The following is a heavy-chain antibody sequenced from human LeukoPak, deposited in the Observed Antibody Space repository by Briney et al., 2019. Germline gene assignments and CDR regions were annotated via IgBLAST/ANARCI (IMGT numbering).Heavy chain of an antibody. CDR3: ASHRIVGATKGWFTNNY. Sequence: GGSLRLSCVASGFTFSSYWMSWVRQAPGKGLEWVANIEEYRSEIYYADSVRGRFTISRDNAKNSLYLQMNSLRAEDTAVYYCASHRIVGATKGWFTNNYWGQGTLVTVSS. CDR1: GFTFSSYW. V-gene: IGHV3-7*01. D-gene: IGHD1-26*01. J-gene: IGHJ4*02. CDR2: IEEYRSEI.